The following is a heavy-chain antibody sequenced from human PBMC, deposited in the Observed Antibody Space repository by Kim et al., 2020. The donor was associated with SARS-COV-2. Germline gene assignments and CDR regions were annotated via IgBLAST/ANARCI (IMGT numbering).Heavy chain of an antibody. J-gene: IGHJ5*02. CDR1: GFTFSSYA. CDR2: ISGSGGST. D-gene: IGHD2-2*01. CDR3: AKTQQCFRGRYQLPCPGVWFDP. Sequence: GGSLRLSCAASGFTFSSYAMSWVRQAPGKGLEWVSAISGSGGSTYYADSVKGRFTISRDNSKNTLYLQMNSLRAEDTAVYYCAKTQQCFRGRYQLPCPGVWFDPWGQGTLVTVSS. V-gene: IGHV3-23*01.